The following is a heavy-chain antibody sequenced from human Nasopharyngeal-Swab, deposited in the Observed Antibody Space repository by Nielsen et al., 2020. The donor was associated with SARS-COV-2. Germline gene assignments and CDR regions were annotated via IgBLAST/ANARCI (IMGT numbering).Heavy chain of an antibody. CDR3: SKRDDYYESSGLGD. CDR1: CFIFSASA. V-gene: IGHV3-73*01. Sequence: SLIISCPSSCFIFSASALHWVRQASGKGLELVGRIGDKDHNYATTYGASVQGRFTISTDDSKNTAFLQMNSLRAEDTAVYYCSKRDDYYESSGLGDWGQGTLVTVSS. D-gene: IGHD3-22*01. J-gene: IGHJ4*02. CDR2: IGDKDHNYAT.